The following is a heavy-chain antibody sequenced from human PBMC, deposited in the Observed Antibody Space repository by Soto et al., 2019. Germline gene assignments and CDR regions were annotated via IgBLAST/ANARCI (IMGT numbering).Heavy chain of an antibody. Sequence: SETLSLTCTVSGGSIRSGGYYWSWIRQSPEKGLEWIGYIYYSGATYYNPSLESRLTISVDTSKNQFSLKLSSVTAADTALYYCARRRSDGCCYEDTGRWYLHWCPGPLVSVS. CDR2: IYYSGAT. D-gene: IGHD2-15*01. J-gene: IGHJ4*02. CDR1: GGSIRSGGYY. V-gene: IGHV4-31*03. CDR3: ARRRSDGCCYEDTGRWYLH.